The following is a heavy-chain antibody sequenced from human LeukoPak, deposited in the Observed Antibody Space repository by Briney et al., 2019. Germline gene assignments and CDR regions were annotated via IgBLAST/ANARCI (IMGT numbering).Heavy chain of an antibody. CDR1: GYTFSSYG. V-gene: IGHV1-2*02. CDR3: ARPLRYFDWLPYAFYYYYGMDV. CDR2: INPNSGGT. Sequence: ASVTVSCKASGYTFSSYGISWVRQAPGQGLEWMGWINPNSGGTNYAQKFQGRVTMTRDTSISTAYMELSRLRSDDTAVYYCARPLRYFDWLPYAFYYYYGMDVWGQGTTVTVSS. J-gene: IGHJ6*02. D-gene: IGHD3-9*01.